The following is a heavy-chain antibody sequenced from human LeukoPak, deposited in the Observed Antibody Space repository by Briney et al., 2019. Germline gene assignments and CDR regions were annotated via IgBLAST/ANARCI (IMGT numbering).Heavy chain of an antibody. Sequence: GESLKISCKGSEHRFSNYWIGWVRQMPGKGLEWMGIIYPGDSDTRYSPSFQGQVTISADKSINTAYLQWSSLKASDTAMYYCARLAHYNSGWYGENWGQGTLVTVSS. CDR3: ARLAHYNSGWYGEN. CDR1: EHRFSNYW. CDR2: IYPGDSDT. J-gene: IGHJ4*02. D-gene: IGHD6-19*01. V-gene: IGHV5-51*01.